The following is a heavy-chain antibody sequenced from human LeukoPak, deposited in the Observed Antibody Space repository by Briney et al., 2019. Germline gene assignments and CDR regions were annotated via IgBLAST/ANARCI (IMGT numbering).Heavy chain of an antibody. D-gene: IGHD3-16*01. CDR3: ARDDYSVFDAFDV. V-gene: IGHV4-59*08. CDR2: IYNSGST. Sequence: PSETLSLTCTVSGGSISSHYWSWIRQPPGKGLEWIGYIYNSGSTNYNPSLKSRVTISLDTSKNQFSLHLTSVTAADTAVYFCARDDYSVFDAFDVWGQGTVVTVSS. J-gene: IGHJ3*01. CDR1: GGSISSHY.